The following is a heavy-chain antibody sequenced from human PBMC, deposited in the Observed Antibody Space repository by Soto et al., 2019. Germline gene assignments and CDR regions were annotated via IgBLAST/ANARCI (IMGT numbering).Heavy chain of an antibody. V-gene: IGHV3-23*01. J-gene: IGHJ4*02. D-gene: IGHD3-10*01. CDR3: VKHQVSLVRGISPFDY. CDR2: ISSSGAFT. CDR1: GVTFNSND. Sequence: GGSLRLSCAVAGVTFNSNDMTWVRQAPGKGLEWVSTISSSGAFTYHADSVRGRLTISRDNSKNTVYLQMNSLRAEDTAVYYCVKHQVSLVRGISPFDYWGQGALVTVSS.